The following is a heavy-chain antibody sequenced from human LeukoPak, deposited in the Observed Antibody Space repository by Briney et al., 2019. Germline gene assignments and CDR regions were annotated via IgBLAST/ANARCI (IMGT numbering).Heavy chain of an antibody. Sequence: SETLSLTCTVSGGSISNYYYSWIRQPPGKGLEWIGYLHYSGSTNYNPSLKGRVTMSVDTSKNQFSLKLSSVTAADTAVYYCARGGGSTKWVEPRGQGNLVT. V-gene: IGHV4-59*01. CDR2: LHYSGST. CDR3: ARGGGSTKWVEP. J-gene: IGHJ5*02. CDR1: GGSISNYY. D-gene: IGHD2-15*01.